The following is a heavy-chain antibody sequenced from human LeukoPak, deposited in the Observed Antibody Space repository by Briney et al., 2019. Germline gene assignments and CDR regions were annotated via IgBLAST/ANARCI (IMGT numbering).Heavy chain of an antibody. Sequence: SETLSLTCTVSGGSISGSSYYWGWLRQPPGKGLEWIGSIYYSGSNYYNPSLKSRVTISVDTSKNQFSLKLSSVTAADTAVYYCARGRRDGYNLEYFDKWGQGTLVTVSS. V-gene: IGHV4-39*01. CDR1: GGSISGSSYY. D-gene: IGHD5-24*01. CDR2: IYYSGSN. CDR3: ARGRRDGYNLEYFDK. J-gene: IGHJ4*02.